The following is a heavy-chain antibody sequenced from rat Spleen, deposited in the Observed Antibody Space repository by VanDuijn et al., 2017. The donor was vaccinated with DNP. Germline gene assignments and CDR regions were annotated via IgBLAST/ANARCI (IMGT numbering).Heavy chain of an antibody. J-gene: IGHJ2*01. V-gene: IGHV5-22*01. D-gene: IGHD4-3*01. CDR1: GFTFSAYY. Sequence: EVQLVESGGGLVQPGRSLKLSCAVSGFTFSAYYVAWVRQAPAKGLEWVAYIGSPAYAPYYGDSVKGRFTISRDNAKSTLYLQMNSLRSEDMATYYCVRWNSGHFDYWGQGVMVTVSS. CDR2: IGSPAYAP. CDR3: VRWNSGHFDY.